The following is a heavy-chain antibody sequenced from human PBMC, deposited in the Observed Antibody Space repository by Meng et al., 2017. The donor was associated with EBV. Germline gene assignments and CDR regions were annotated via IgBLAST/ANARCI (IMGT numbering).Heavy chain of an antibody. V-gene: IGHV2-5*02. CDR2: IYWDDAK. J-gene: IGHJ4*02. CDR3: AHSKYYSDSGGYWDYFDD. Sequence: QIPLTHSGASLVNPTHALLLTCIFAGISLTTSGVGVGLIRQPPGKALEWLAVIYWDDAKRYSPSLKNRLTITKDTSKNQVVLTMTNMDPVDTATYFCAHSKYYSDSGGYWDYFDDWGQGTLVTVSS. D-gene: IGHD3-10*01. CDR1: GISLTTSGVG.